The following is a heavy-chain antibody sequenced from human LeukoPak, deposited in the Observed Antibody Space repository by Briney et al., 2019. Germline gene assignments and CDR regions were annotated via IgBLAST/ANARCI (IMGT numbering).Heavy chain of an antibody. CDR1: GFTFSDYY. J-gene: IGHJ4*02. CDR2: ISSSGSTI. Sequence: GGSLRLSCAASGFTFSDYYMSWIRQAPGKGLEWVSYISSSGSTIYYADSVKGRFTISRDNAKNSLYLQVNSLRAEDTAVYYCARDNPVADRPFDYWGQGTLVTVSS. V-gene: IGHV3-11*01. CDR3: ARDNPVADRPFDY. D-gene: IGHD6-19*01.